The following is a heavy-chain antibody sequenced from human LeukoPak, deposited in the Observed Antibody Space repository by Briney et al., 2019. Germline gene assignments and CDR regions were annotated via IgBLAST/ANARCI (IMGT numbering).Heavy chain of an antibody. CDR2: ISYDGSNE. CDR1: GFTFSSYV. J-gene: IGHJ6*03. D-gene: IGHD3-10*01. Sequence: GRSLRLSCAASGFTFSSYVMHWVRQAPGKGLEWVATISYDGSNEYYTDSVKGRFTISRDNSKNTLYLQMNNLEAEDTAVYYCARGSKLLWFGDMDVWGKGTTVTVSS. V-gene: IGHV3-30*04. CDR3: ARGSKLLWFGDMDV.